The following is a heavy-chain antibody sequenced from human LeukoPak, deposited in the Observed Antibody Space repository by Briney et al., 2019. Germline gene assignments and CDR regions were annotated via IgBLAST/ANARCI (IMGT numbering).Heavy chain of an antibody. CDR1: GGSFSGYY. Sequence: SSETLSLTCAVYGGSFSGYYWSWIRQPPGKGLEWIGEINHSGSTNYNLSLKSRVTISVDTSKNQFSLKLSSVTAADTAVYYCAREGEYYDSSPMGYWGQGTLVTVSS. CDR2: INHSGST. V-gene: IGHV4-34*01. D-gene: IGHD3-22*01. J-gene: IGHJ4*02. CDR3: AREGEYYDSSPMGY.